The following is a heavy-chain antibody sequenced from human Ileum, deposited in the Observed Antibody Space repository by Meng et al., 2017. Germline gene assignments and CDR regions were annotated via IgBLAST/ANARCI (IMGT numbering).Heavy chain of an antibody. CDR3: AHIFDS. J-gene: IGHJ4*02. CDR1: GRSISSSDW. CDR2: MNLGGSP. Sequence: QGSGPGLVGLSGTLSSPWASPGRSISSSDWWSWVRQPPGKGLEWIAEMNLGGSPNYNPSLKSRVTMSVDKSNDHLSLQLTSVTAADTAVYYCAHIFDSWGQGTLVTVSS. V-gene: IGHV4-4*02.